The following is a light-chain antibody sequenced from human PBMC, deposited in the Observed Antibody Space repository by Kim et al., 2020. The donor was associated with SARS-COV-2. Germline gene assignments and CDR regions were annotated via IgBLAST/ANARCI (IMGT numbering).Light chain of an antibody. Sequence: ASVRDRVTITVRAKQDIRNYLAWYQQKPGKVPKVLIYSASALQSGGPSRFRGRGSGTDFTLTISSLQPEDAATYYCQNYNSAPRTFGQGTKVDIK. CDR1: QDIRNY. CDR2: SAS. CDR3: QNYNSAPRT. J-gene: IGKJ1*01. V-gene: IGKV1-27*01.